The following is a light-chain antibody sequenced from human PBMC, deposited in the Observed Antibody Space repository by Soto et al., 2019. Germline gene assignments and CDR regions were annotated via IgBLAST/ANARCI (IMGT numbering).Light chain of an antibody. CDR3: QQYANSPLT. Sequence: ENVLTQSPGTLSLSPGERATLSCRTSQSVANNYLAWYKQKPGQPPRLLIYDASNRATGIPDRFSGSGSGTDFTLTINRLDPDDFAVFYCQQYANSPLTFGQGTKVEVK. CDR2: DAS. J-gene: IGKJ1*01. CDR1: QSVANNY. V-gene: IGKV3-20*01.